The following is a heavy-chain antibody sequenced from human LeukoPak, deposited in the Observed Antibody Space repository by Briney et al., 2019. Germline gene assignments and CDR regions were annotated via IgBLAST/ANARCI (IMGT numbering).Heavy chain of an antibody. CDR2: ISFSNTTI. D-gene: IGHD1-26*01. Sequence: GGSLRLSCAASGFTFSNSSVNWVRQSPGKGLEWISYISFSNTTIYYADSVEGRFTISRDKAKNSLYLQMNSLRAEDTAVYYCASGGATSFDYWGQGTLVTVSS. CDR1: GFTFSNSS. V-gene: IGHV3-48*01. CDR3: ASGGATSFDY. J-gene: IGHJ4*02.